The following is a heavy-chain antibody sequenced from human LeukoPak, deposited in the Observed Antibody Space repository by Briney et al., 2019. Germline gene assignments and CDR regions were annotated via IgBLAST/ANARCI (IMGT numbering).Heavy chain of an antibody. Sequence: PVGSLRLSCAASGFTFSNYWMTWVRQAPGKGLEWVANIKQDGSVRYYMDSVKGRFTISRDNPKNSLSLQLDSLRAEDTAVYYCARIGYSSSSLDYWGQGTLVTVSS. CDR2: IKQDGSVR. CDR3: ARIGYSSSSLDY. CDR1: GFTFSNYW. D-gene: IGHD6-6*01. V-gene: IGHV3-7*01. J-gene: IGHJ4*02.